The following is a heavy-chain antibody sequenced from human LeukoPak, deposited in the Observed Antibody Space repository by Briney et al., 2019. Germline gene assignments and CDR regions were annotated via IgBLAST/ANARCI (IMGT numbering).Heavy chain of an antibody. CDR2: IIPIFGTA. D-gene: IGHD7-27*01. CDR3: ARPRPTGEVDY. J-gene: IGHJ4*02. V-gene: IGHV1-69*05. CDR1: GGTFSSYA. Sequence: ASVKVSCKATGGTFSSYAISWVRQAPGQGLEWMGGIIPIFGTANYAQKFQGRVTITTDESTSTAYMELSSPRSEDTAVYYCARPRPTGEVDYWGQGTLVTVSS.